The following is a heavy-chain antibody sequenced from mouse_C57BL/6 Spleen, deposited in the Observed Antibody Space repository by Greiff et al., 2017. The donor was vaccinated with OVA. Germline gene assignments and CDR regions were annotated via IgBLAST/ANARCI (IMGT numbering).Heavy chain of an antibody. CDR1: GFTFSDFY. V-gene: IGHV7-1*01. CDR3: ARDAGYGNFAY. J-gene: IGHJ3*01. CDR2: SRNKANDYTT. D-gene: IGHD2-1*01. Sequence: EVQVVESGGGLVQSGRSLRLSCATSGFTFSDFYMEWVRQAPGKGLEWIAASRNKANDYTTEYSASVKGRFIVSRDTSQSILYLQMNALRAEDTAIYYCARDAGYGNFAYWGQGTLVTVSA.